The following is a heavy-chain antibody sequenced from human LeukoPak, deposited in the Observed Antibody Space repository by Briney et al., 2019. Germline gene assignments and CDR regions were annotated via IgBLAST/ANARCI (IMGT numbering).Heavy chain of an antibody. CDR3: ARDPDSSSFDY. D-gene: IGHD6-13*01. Sequence: PGGSLRLSCTASGFNFRTSWMSWVRQSPAKGLEFLANIKYDGTVKNYVDSVKGRFTISRDNPRNSLYLQMDSLRAKDTAVYYCARDPDSSSFDYWGQGALVTVSS. J-gene: IGHJ4*02. CDR1: GFNFRTSW. V-gene: IGHV3-7*01. CDR2: IKYDGTVK.